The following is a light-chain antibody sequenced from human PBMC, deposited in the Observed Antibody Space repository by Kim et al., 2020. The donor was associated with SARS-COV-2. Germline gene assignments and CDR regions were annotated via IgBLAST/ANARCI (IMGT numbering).Light chain of an antibody. CDR2: DAT. CDR1: QTINNK. CDR3: QQSHDLPPLT. Sequence: SPGERATRSCRASQTINNKLVWYQQKPGQAPRLLIYDATTRATGVPARFMGSGSETDFTLTISSLQSEDFAVYYCQQSHDLPPLTFGQGTKVDIK. J-gene: IGKJ1*01. V-gene: IGKV3-15*01.